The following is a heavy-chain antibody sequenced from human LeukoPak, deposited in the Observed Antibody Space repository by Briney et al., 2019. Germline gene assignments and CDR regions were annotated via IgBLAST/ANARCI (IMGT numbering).Heavy chain of an antibody. Sequence: GESLKISCKGSGYSFTSYWIGWVRQMPGKGLEWMAIIYPGDSDTRYSPSSQGQVTISADKSINTAYLQWSSLKASDTAMYYCARSSDSSGYYDYFDYWGQETLVTASS. CDR1: GYSFTSYW. CDR2: IYPGDSDT. V-gene: IGHV5-51*01. D-gene: IGHD3-22*01. CDR3: ARSSDSSGYYDYFDY. J-gene: IGHJ4*02.